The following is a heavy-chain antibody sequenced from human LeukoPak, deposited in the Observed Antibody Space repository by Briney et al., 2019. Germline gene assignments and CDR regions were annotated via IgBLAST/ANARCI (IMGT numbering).Heavy chain of an antibody. CDR1: GYTFTGYY. CDR3: ARDQPPQSVFDY. CDR2: INPNSGGT. V-gene: IGHV1-2*02. J-gene: IGHJ4*02. Sequence: ASVKVSCKASGYTFTGYYMHWVRQAPGQGLEWMGWINPNSGGTNYAQKFQGRVTMTRDTSISTAYMELSRLRSDDTAVYYCARDQPPQSVFDYWGQGTLVTVSS. D-gene: IGHD6-19*01.